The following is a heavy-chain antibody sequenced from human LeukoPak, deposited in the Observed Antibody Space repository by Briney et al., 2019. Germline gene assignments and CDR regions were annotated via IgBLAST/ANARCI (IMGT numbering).Heavy chain of an antibody. V-gene: IGHV1-18*01. D-gene: IGHD3-9*01. Sequence: ASVKVSCKASGYTFTSYGISWVRQAPGQGLEWMGWISAYNGNTNYAQKLQGRVTMTTDTSTNTAYLELRILRSDDTAVYYCARDTKVLRYFDWLLPFDYWGQGTLVTVSS. CDR1: GYTFTSYG. CDR3: ARDTKVLRYFDWLLPFDY. CDR2: ISAYNGNT. J-gene: IGHJ4*02.